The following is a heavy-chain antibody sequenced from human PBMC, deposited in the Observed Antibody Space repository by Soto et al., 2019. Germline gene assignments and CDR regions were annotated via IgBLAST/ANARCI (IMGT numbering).Heavy chain of an antibody. Sequence: GGSLPLSAVASGLTFSMYVMNWVRQAPGKGLEWIAYISSSTTTISYADSVKGRFATSRDNAKKSLYLQMISLRAEDAAVYYCARGWDVMDVWGQGT. V-gene: IGHV3-48*03. CDR1: GLTFSMYV. J-gene: IGHJ6*02. D-gene: IGHD3-16*01. CDR2: ISSSTTTI. CDR3: ARGWDVMDV.